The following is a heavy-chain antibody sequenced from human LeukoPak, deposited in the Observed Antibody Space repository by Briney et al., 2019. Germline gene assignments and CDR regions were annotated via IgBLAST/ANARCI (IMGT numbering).Heavy chain of an antibody. J-gene: IGHJ4*02. V-gene: IGHV4-59*01. CDR2: IYYSGST. Sequence: SETLSLTCPVSGGSISSYYWSWIRQPPGKGLEWIGYIYYSGSTNYNPSLNSRVTISVDTSKNQFSLKLSSVTAADTAVYYCARDTSGFDYWGQGTLVTVSS. CDR1: GGSISSYY. D-gene: IGHD3-16*01. CDR3: ARDTSGFDY.